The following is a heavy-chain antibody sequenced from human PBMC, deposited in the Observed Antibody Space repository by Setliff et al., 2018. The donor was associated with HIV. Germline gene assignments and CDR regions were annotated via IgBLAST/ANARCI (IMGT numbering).Heavy chain of an antibody. CDR2: INYSNGDT. D-gene: IGHD3-16*02. J-gene: IGHJ5*02. V-gene: IGHV1-2*02. CDR1: GYIFSAYY. Sequence: ASVKVSCKTSGYIFSAYYVHWLRRAPGQGLEWMGWINYSNGDTNYAEKFRGRVTMTRDTSTSTVYMDLNRLTSDDTAVYYCALANIVSTARWNHWGRGTLVTVSS. CDR3: ALANIVSTARWNH.